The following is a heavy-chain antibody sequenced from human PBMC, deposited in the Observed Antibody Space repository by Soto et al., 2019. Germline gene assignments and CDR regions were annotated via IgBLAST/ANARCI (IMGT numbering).Heavy chain of an antibody. J-gene: IGHJ5*02. Sequence: QVQLQESGPGLVKPSQTLSLTCTVSGGSISSGGYYWSWIRQHPGKGLEWIGYIYHSGTTYYNPSLKSRVTISVDPSKNQFSLKLTSVTAADTAVYDCARVRGNQLLGWFDPWGQGPLVTVSS. V-gene: IGHV4-31*03. CDR1: GGSISSGGYY. CDR2: IYHSGTT. CDR3: ARVRGNQLLGWFDP. D-gene: IGHD2-2*01.